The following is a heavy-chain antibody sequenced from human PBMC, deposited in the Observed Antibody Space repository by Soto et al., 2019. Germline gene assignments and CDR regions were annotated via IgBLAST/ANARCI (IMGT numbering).Heavy chain of an antibody. D-gene: IGHD6-13*01. Sequence: PSETLSLTRAVNGGASSCYYWSWIHPPPGEALEWIVEINHRGSTNYNPSLKSRFTISVDTSKKHFSLKLTSVPAADTAVYYCARDRLSGAAAGGRYWFDPWGQRTLVPVSS. J-gene: IGHJ5*02. CDR1: GGASSCYY. CDR2: INHRGST. CDR3: ARDRLSGAAAGGRYWFDP. V-gene: IGHV4-34*01.